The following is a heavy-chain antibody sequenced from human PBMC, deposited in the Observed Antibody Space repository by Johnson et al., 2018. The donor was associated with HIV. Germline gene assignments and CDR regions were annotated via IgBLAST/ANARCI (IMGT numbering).Heavy chain of an antibody. J-gene: IGHJ3*02. D-gene: IGHD1-26*01. V-gene: IGHV3-74*02. CDR2: INSDGSSR. CDR3: ARVEWELDAFDI. Sequence: EMQLVESGGGLVQSGGSLRLSCAASGFTFSNHWMHWVRQAPGKGLVWVSRINSDGSSRYYADSVKGRFTISRDNAKNTLYLQMNSLRAEDTAVYYCARVEWELDAFDIWGQGTMVTVSS. CDR1: GFTFSNHW.